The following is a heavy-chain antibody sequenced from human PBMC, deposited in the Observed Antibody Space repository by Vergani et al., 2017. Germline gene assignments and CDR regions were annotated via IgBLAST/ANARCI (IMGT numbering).Heavy chain of an antibody. D-gene: IGHD2-15*01. CDR1: GYTFTSYY. CDR2: INPSGGST. CDR3: ASSPCSGGSCYVTYYYGMDV. V-gene: IGHV1-46*01. J-gene: IGHJ6*02. Sequence: QVQLVQSGAEVKKPGASVKVSCKASGYTFTSYYMHWVRQAPGQGLEWMGIINPSGGSTSYAQKFQGRVTMTRDTSTSTAYMELSSLRSEDTAVYYCASSPCSGGSCYVTYYYGMDVWGQGP.